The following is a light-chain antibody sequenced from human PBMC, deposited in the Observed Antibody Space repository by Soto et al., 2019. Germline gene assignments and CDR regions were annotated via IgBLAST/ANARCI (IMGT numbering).Light chain of an antibody. CDR3: QQYNNWRT. CDR1: QSVRSN. J-gene: IGKJ1*01. CDR2: DAS. Sequence: EIVMTQSPATLSVSPGERATLSCRASQSVRSNFAWYQQKPGQAPRLLIYDASTRATGVPGRLSGSWSGTEFTITICSLQSEDFAVYFCQQYNNWRTFGQGTKVDIK. V-gene: IGKV3-15*01.